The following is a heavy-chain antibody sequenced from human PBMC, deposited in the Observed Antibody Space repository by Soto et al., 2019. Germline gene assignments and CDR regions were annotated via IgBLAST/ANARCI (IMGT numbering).Heavy chain of an antibody. V-gene: IGHV4-31*02. D-gene: IGHD3-16*01. CDR1: GVSIYRRSDY. J-gene: IGHJ5*02. CDR2: IFYTGST. CDR3: AREGRHSGGMGESWFEP. Sequence: TFSLTRSGTGVSIYRRSDYWNWIVRLPGKGLEFIGYIFYTGSTYYSPSLRRRISMSVDTSKNQFSLTLTSVHAADTSIYYCAREGRHSGGMGESWFEPWGQGTQVTVSS.